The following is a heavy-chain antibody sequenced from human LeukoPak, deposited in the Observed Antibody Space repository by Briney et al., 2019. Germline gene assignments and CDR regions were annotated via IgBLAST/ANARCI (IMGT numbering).Heavy chain of an antibody. CDR2: SWFAGDTK. V-gene: IGHV3-30*02. J-gene: IGHJ4*02. CDR3: AKDTDDYLLD. CDR1: RFTFTSYG. Sequence: PGGSLRLSCVASRFTFTSYGMHWVRQAPGKGLEWVAVSWFAGDTKYYADSVKGRFTISRDNSKNTVYLQLNGLRADDTAIYYCAKDTDDYLLDWGQGTLVTVSS. D-gene: IGHD5-12*01.